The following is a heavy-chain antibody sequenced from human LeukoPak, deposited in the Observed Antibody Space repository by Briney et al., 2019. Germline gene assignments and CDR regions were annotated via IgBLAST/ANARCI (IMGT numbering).Heavy chain of an antibody. CDR1: GGSFSGYY. Sequence: SETLSLTCAVYGGSFSGYYWSWIRQPPGKGLEWIGEINHSGSTNYNPSLKSRVTISVDTSKNQFSLKLSSVTAADTAVYYCASSYDFWGGYYLPYYYYGMDVWGQGTTVTVSS. D-gene: IGHD3-3*01. J-gene: IGHJ6*02. V-gene: IGHV4-34*01. CDR2: INHSGST. CDR3: ASSYDFWGGYYLPYYYYGMDV.